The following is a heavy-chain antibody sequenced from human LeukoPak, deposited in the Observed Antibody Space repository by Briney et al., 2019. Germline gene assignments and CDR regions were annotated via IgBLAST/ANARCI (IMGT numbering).Heavy chain of an antibody. CDR2: MNPKSGNT. J-gene: IGHJ3*02. V-gene: IGHV1-8*03. CDR3: ARSLPYCSSTSCFWYAFDI. CDR1: GYTFTSYD. Sequence: ASVKVSCKASGYTFTSYDINWVRQATGQGLEWMGWMNPKSGNTGYAQKFQGRVTITRNTSISTAYMELSSLRSEDTAVYYCARSLPYCSSTSCFWYAFDIWGQGTMVTVSS. D-gene: IGHD2-2*01.